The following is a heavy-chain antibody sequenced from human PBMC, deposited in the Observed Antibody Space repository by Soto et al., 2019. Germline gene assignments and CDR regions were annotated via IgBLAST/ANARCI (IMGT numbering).Heavy chain of an antibody. Sequence: SETLSLTCAVSGGSISSSNWWSWIRQPPGKGLEWIGEINHSGSTNYNPSLKSRVTISVDTSKNQFSLKLSSVTAADTAVYYCARDVSEGYCSSTSCQSPFNYWGQGTLVTVSS. V-gene: IGHV4-4*02. CDR2: INHSGST. J-gene: IGHJ4*02. CDR1: GGSISSSNW. D-gene: IGHD2-2*01. CDR3: ARDVSEGYCSSTSCQSPFNY.